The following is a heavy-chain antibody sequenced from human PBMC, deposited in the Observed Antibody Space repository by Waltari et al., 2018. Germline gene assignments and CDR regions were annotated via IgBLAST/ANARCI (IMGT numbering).Heavy chain of an antibody. V-gene: IGHV1-24*01. CDR3: ATAWDYGGNYNYDGMDV. D-gene: IGHD3-10*01. CDR1: GSTLTDVS. CDR2: VDLVGDAS. J-gene: IGHJ6*02. Sequence: QVQLVQSGAEVKKPGASVKVSCKVSGSTLTDVSIHWGRQAPGKGLEWTGGVDLVGDASVYAKIFQSRVTMTEDTSTDTAYMELSSLRSEDTAVYYCATAWDYGGNYNYDGMDVWGQGTTVTVSS.